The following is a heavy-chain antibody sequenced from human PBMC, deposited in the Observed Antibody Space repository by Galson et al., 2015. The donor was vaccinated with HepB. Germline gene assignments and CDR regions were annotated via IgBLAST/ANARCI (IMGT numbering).Heavy chain of an antibody. J-gene: IGHJ6*03. Sequence: ETLSLTCAVYGGSFSGYYWSWIRQPPGKGLEWIGEINHSGSTNYNPSLKSRVTISVDTSKNQFSLKLSSVTAADTAVYYCARGETYYDYIGGYMDVWGKGTTVTVSS. D-gene: IGHD3-16*01. CDR2: INHSGST. V-gene: IGHV4-34*01. CDR1: GGSFSGYY. CDR3: ARGETYYDYIGGYMDV.